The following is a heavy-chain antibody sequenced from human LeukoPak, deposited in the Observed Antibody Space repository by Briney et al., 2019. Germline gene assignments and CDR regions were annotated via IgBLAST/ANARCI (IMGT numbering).Heavy chain of an antibody. CDR2: IIPIFGTA. CDR1: GGTFSSYA. V-gene: IGHV1-69*13. CDR3: ARGGLGMVRKYFDC. Sequence: GASVKVSCKASGGTFSSYAISWVRQAPGQGLEWMGGIIPIFGTANYAQKFQGRVTITADESTSTAYMELSSLRSEDTAVYYCARGGLGMVRKYFDCWGQGTLVTVSS. D-gene: IGHD7-27*01. J-gene: IGHJ4*02.